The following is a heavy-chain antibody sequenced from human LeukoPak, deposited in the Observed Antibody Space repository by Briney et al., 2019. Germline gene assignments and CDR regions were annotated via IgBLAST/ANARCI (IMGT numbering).Heavy chain of an antibody. CDR3: ERGWFPEGY. CDR2: ISSNGGST. CDR1: GVTFSSYA. V-gene: IGHV3-64*01. J-gene: IGHJ4*02. D-gene: IGHD3-10*01. Sequence: GGSLRLSCAASGVTFSSYAMHCVRQAPGKGLEYVSAISSNGGSTYYANSVKGRFTISRDNSKNTLYLQMGSLRAEDMAVYYCERGWFPEGYRGQGTLVTVSS.